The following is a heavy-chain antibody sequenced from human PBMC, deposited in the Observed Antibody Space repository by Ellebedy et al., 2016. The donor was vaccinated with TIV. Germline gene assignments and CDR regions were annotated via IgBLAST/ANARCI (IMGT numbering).Heavy chain of an antibody. V-gene: IGHV3-7*03. CDR2: IKQDGSEI. CDR1: GFTFSSHW. CDR3: ARKDVGGSGWAIDL. D-gene: IGHD6-19*01. Sequence: GGSLRLSXAASGFTFSSHWMRWVRQAPGKGLEWVANIKQDGSEIHYVDSVKGRFTISRDNAKNSLFLQMNNLRVEDTAVYYCARKDVGGSGWAIDLWGQGTLVTVSS. J-gene: IGHJ5*02.